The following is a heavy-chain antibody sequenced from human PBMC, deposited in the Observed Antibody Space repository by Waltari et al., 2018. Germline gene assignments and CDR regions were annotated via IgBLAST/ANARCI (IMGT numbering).Heavy chain of an antibody. J-gene: IGHJ4*02. Sequence: DVQLVESGGGLVHPGGSLRLSCAASGFTVSTTHMSWVRQAPGKGLEGGSIIYPAGSTYNADSVVGRFTISRDVSQNTLHLQMNNLRPEDTAVYYCSRARDEDTAMVFFDHWGQGTLVSVSS. V-gene: IGHV3-66*02. CDR1: GFTVSTTH. D-gene: IGHD5-18*01. CDR2: IYPAGST. CDR3: SRARDEDTAMVFFDH.